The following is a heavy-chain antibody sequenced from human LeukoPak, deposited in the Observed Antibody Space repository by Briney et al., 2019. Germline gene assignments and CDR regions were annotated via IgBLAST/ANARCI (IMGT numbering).Heavy chain of an antibody. Sequence: SETLSLTCTVSGGSISSYYWSWIRQPPGKGLEWIGYIYHSGSTYYNPSLKSRVTISIDTSKNQFSLKLSSVTAADTAVYYCARGGDDSSGPYYGMDVWGQGTTVTVSS. V-gene: IGHV4-59*12. CDR1: GGSISSYY. J-gene: IGHJ6*02. CDR2: IYHSGST. CDR3: ARGGDDSSGPYYGMDV. D-gene: IGHD3-22*01.